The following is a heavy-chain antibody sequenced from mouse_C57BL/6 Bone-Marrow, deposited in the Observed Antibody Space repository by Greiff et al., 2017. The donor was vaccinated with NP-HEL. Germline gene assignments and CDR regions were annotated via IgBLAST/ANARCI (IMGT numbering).Heavy chain of an antibody. J-gene: IGHJ2*01. CDR3: TRRDGSSYDFDY. D-gene: IGHD1-1*01. CDR2: IDPETGGT. V-gene: IGHV1-15*01. CDR1: GYTFTDYE. Sequence: VQRVESGAELVRPGASVTLSCKASGYTFTDYEMHWVKQTPVHGLEWIGAIDPETGGTAYNQKFKGKAILTADKSSSTAYMELRSLTSEDSAVYYCTRRDGSSYDFDYWGQGTTLTVSS.